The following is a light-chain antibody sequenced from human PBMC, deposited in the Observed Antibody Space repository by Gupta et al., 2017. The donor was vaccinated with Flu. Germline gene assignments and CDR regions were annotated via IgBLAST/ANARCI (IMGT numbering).Light chain of an antibody. CDR1: SSNIESND. V-gene: IGLV1-44*01. CDR3: AAWDDRMNGLI. Sequence: RVTISCSGSSSNIESNDVNWYQQLTGAAPKLLIYSNNQRPSGVPDRFSGSKSGTSASLALSGLQSEDEADYFCAAWDDRMNGLIFGGGTKLTVL. CDR2: SNN. J-gene: IGLJ2*01.